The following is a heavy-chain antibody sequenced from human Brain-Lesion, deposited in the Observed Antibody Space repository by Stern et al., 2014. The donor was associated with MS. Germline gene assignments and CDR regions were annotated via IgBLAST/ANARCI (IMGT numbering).Heavy chain of an antibody. CDR1: GGSISSSNW. Sequence: VQLLESGPGLVKPSGTLSLTCAVSGGSISSSNWWSLVRQSPGKGLEWIGESDHSGSTIYNPSLKSRVTVSVDKSKNRFSLNLRFVTAADTAVYFCARFPASRPHVFDSWGQGTLVTVSS. D-gene: IGHD6-13*01. J-gene: IGHJ4*02. CDR2: SDHSGST. CDR3: ARFPASRPHVFDS. V-gene: IGHV4-4*02.